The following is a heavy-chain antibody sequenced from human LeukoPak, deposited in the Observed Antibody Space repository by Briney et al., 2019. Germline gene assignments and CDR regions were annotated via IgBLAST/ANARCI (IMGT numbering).Heavy chain of an antibody. J-gene: IGHJ4*02. D-gene: IGHD1-26*01. V-gene: IGHV1-69*04. CDR2: IIPILGIA. CDR1: GGTFSSYA. Sequence: VASVKVSCKASGGTFSSYAISWVRQAPGQGLEWMGRIIPILGIANYAQKFQGRVTITADKSTSTAYMELSSLRSEDTAVYYCARVHKRGWEFDYWGQGTLVTVSS. CDR3: ARVHKRGWEFDY.